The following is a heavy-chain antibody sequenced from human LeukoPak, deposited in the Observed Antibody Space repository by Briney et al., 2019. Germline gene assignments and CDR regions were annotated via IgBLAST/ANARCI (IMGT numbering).Heavy chain of an antibody. CDR3: AELGITMIGGV. D-gene: IGHD3-10*02. J-gene: IGHJ6*04. CDR1: GFTFSSYE. Sequence: GGSLSLSCAASGFTFSSYEMNWVRQAPGKGLDGVAYISSSGSTIYYADSVKGRFTISRDNAKNSLYMKMNRLRAEDTAVYYCAELGITMIGGVWGKGTTVTISS. V-gene: IGHV3-48*03. CDR2: ISSSGSTI.